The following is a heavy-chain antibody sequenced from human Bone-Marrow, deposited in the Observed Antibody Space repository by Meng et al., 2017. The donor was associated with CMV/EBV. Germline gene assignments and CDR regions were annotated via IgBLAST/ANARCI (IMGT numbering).Heavy chain of an antibody. D-gene: IGHD2-2*01. CDR1: GYTFTGYY. Sequence: AAVQVSCKASGYTFTGYYMLWVRQAPGQGLEWMGWINPNSGGTNYAQKFQDRVTMTRDTSISTAYMELSRLRSDDTAVYYCAREKQDCSSTSCYLYYYYGMDVWGQGTTVTVSS. CDR3: AREKQDCSSTSCYLYYYYGMDV. V-gene: IGHV1-2*02. CDR2: INPNSGGT. J-gene: IGHJ6*02.